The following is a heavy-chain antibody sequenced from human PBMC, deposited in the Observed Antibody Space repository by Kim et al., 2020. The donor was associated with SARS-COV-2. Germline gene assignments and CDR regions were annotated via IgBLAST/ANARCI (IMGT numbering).Heavy chain of an antibody. CDR3: ARDWGGGYDYFDY. Sequence: YAQKLQGRVTMTTDTSTSTAYMELRSLRSDDTAVYYCARDWGGGYDYFDYWGQGTLVTVSS. V-gene: IGHV1-18*01. D-gene: IGHD5-12*01. J-gene: IGHJ4*02.